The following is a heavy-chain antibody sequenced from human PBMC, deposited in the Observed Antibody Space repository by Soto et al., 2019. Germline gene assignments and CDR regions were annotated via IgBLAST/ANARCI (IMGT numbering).Heavy chain of an antibody. D-gene: IGHD5-12*01. CDR3: ARGNHRWLQLWYFDL. J-gene: IGHJ2*01. CDR2: IIPIFGTA. Sequence: QVQLVQSGAEVKKPGSSVTVSCKAPGGTFSSYTISWVRRAPGQGLEWMGGIIPIFGTANYAQKFQGRVTITADESTSTAYMELSSLRSEDTAVYYCARGNHRWLQLWYFDLWGRGTLATVSS. V-gene: IGHV1-69*12. CDR1: GGTFSSYT.